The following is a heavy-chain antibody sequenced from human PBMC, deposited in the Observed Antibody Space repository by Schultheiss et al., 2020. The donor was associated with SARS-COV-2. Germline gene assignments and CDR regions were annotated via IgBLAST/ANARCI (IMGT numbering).Heavy chain of an antibody. CDR1: GGSFSGYY. Sequence: SETLSLTCAVYGGSFSGYYWSWIRQPPGKGLEWIGEINHSGSTNYNPSLKSRVTISVDTSKNQFSLKLSSVTAADTAVYYCARIPSTYSSRRNYYYYYYGIDVCGQGATVTVSS. D-gene: IGHD6-13*01. V-gene: IGHV4-34*01. CDR3: ARIPSTYSSRRNYYYYYYGIDV. J-gene: IGHJ6*02. CDR2: INHSGST.